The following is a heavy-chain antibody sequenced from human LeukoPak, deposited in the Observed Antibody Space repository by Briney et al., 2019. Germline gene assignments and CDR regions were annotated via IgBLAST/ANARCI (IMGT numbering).Heavy chain of an antibody. Sequence: PSETLSLTCTVSGGSISSYYWSWIRQPPGKGLEWIGYIYYSGSTNYNPSLKSRVTISVDTSKNQFSLKLSSVTAADTAVYYCARHGGSSSWFRPSTCFDYWGQGTLVTVSS. CDR3: ARHGGSSSWFRPSTCFDY. CDR1: GGSISSYY. D-gene: IGHD6-13*01. J-gene: IGHJ4*02. CDR2: IYYSGST. V-gene: IGHV4-59*08.